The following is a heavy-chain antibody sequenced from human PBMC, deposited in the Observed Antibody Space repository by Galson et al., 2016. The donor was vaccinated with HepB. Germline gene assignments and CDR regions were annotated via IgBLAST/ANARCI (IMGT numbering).Heavy chain of an antibody. J-gene: IGHJ6*04. D-gene: IGHD6-13*01. CDR2: ISGGATAT. V-gene: IGHV3-23*01. CDR3: AKVTRPGISAPRYGMDV. CDR1: GFTFSSYA. Sequence: SLRLSCAASGFTFSSYAMTWVHQAPGRGLEWVSGISGGATATYNADSVKGRFAISRDNSKNTLFLQMNNLRAEDTALYYCAKVTRPGISAPRYGMDVWGKGTPVTVSS.